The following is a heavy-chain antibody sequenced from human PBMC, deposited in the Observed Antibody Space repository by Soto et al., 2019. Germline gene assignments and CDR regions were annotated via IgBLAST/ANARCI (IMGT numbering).Heavy chain of an antibody. J-gene: IGHJ3*02. CDR1: GGTINSGDYF. D-gene: IGHD3-22*01. Sequence: SETLSLTCSVSGGTINSGDYFWSWIRQPPGKGLEWIGSIFYTGSTYYSPSLKSRASMSMDTSKNLFSLRLRSLTAADTAVYYCARDRGYYDSSGYLDAFDIWGQGTMVTVSS. CDR2: IFYTGST. V-gene: IGHV4-30-4*01. CDR3: ARDRGYYDSSGYLDAFDI.